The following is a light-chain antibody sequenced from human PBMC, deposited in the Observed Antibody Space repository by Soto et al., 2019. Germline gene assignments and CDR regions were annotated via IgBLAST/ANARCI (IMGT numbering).Light chain of an antibody. V-gene: IGKV1-5*01. J-gene: IGKJ1*01. CDR2: AAS. Sequence: QMTHSRSTLSAAVGDRVTITCRASESIGSWLAWYQQKPGNAPKLLIYAASSLVRGVPSRFSGSGSGTEFPLTISSLHADDYATFYCQQYNTDWTFGQGTKVDIK. CDR3: QQYNTDWT. CDR1: ESIGSW.